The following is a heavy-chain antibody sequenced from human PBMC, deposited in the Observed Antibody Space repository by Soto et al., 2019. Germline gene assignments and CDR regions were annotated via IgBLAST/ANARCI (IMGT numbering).Heavy chain of an antibody. CDR2: IYYSGTT. J-gene: IGHJ4*02. CDR1: GGSIGSSSYF. CDR3: PSVKGGVLIDY. V-gene: IGHV4-39*01. Sequence: AETLSLTCTVSGGSIGSSSYFWAWIRQPPGKGLEWIGRIYYSGTTYYNPSLKSRVTLSVDTSKNQFSLKLSSVTAADTAVYYCPSVKGGVLIDYWGQGTLVTSPQ. D-gene: IGHD1-26*01.